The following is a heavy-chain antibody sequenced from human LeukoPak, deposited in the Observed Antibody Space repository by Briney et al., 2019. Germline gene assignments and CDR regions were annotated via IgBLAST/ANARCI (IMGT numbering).Heavy chain of an antibody. J-gene: IGHJ2*01. D-gene: IGHD3-22*01. Sequence: KPSETLSLTCTVSGGSISSYYWSWIRQPPGKGLEWMGYIYYSGSTNYNPSLKSRVTISVDTSKNQFSLKLSSVTAADTAVYYCARDLDDYYDSSGPNWYFDLWGRGTLVTVSS. CDR2: IYYSGST. CDR3: ARDLDDYYDSSGPNWYFDL. V-gene: IGHV4-59*01. CDR1: GGSISSYY.